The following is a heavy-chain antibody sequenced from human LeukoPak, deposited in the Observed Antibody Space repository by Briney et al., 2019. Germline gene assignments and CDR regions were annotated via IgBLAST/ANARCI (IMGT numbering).Heavy chain of an antibody. CDR3: ARTPRGYSYGYGFDY. J-gene: IGHJ4*02. Sequence: GGSLRLSCAASGFTFSRYSMTWVREAPGRGLEWISYISDSGATKHYADSVRGRFTISRDNAKNSLYLQMDSLRDEDTAVYYCARTPRGYSYGYGFDYWGQGILVTVSS. V-gene: IGHV3-48*02. CDR1: GFTFSRYS. CDR2: ISDSGATK. D-gene: IGHD5-18*01.